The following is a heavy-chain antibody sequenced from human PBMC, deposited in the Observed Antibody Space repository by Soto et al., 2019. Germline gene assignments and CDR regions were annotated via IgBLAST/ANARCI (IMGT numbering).Heavy chain of an antibody. CDR2: IIPIFGTA. J-gene: IGHJ3*02. D-gene: IGHD3-3*01. CDR3: ARSLSRYYDFWSGPDAFDI. CDR1: GGTFSSYA. Sequence: SVKVSCKASGGTFSSYAISWVRQAPGQGLEWMGGIIPIFGTANYAQKFQGRVTITADESTSTAYMELSSLRSEDTAVYYCARSLSRYYDFWSGPDAFDIWGQGTMVTVSS. V-gene: IGHV1-69*13.